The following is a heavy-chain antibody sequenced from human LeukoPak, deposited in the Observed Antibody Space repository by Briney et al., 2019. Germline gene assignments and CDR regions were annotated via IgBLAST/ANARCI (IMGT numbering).Heavy chain of an antibody. CDR1: GFTFSSYG. Sequence: GGSLRLSCAASGFTFSSYGMHWVRQAPGKGLEWVAVISYDGSNKYYADSVKGRFTISRDNSKNTLYLQMNSLRAEDTAVYYCAIGGLTTIDYWGQGTLVTVSS. CDR2: ISYDGSNK. CDR3: AIGGLTTIDY. D-gene: IGHD2-21*02. J-gene: IGHJ4*02. V-gene: IGHV3-30*03.